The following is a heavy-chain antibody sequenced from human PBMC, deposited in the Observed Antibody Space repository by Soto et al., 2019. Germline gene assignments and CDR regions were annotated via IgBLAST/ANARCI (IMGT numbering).Heavy chain of an antibody. CDR1: GVSFTGYY. Sequence: QVQSVQSGAAVKKPGASVKVSCKASGVSFTGYYIHWLRQAPGQGLEWMGRINAHSGGTEYAQKLQGRVTLTRDTSIATAYLTLTSLTSDDTALYYCAKDLTRQLAYWLDPWGQGTQVTVSS. D-gene: IGHD6-6*01. CDR2: INAHSGGT. V-gene: IGHV1-2*06. J-gene: IGHJ5*02. CDR3: AKDLTRQLAYWLDP.